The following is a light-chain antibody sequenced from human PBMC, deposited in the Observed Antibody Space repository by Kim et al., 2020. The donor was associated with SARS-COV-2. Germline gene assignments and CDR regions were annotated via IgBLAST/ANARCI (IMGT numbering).Light chain of an antibody. J-gene: IGKJ1*01. CDR3: QQYGSLWT. V-gene: IGKV3-20*01. CDR2: GTS. CDR1: QSVNSNN. Sequence: EIVLTKSPGTLSLSPGERATLSCRASQSVNSNNFAWYQQKPGQAPRLLIYGTSSRATGIPDRFSGSGSETDFTLTITRLEPDDFAVYYCQQYGSLWTFGQGTKVDIK.